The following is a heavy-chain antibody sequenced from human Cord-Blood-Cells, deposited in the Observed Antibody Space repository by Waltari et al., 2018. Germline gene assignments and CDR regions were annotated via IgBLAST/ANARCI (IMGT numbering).Heavy chain of an antibody. V-gene: IGHV1-69*06. D-gene: IGHD2-2*01. J-gene: IGHJ6*02. CDR3: ARDGGDIVVVPAAMAYYYYGMDV. Sequence: QVQLVQSGAEVKKPGSSVKVSCKASAGTFSSYAIIWVRQAPGQGLEWTGGIIPIFGTANYAQKFQGRVTITADKSTSTAYMELSSLRSEDTAVYYCARDGGDIVVVPAAMAYYYYGMDVWGQGTTVTVSS. CDR1: AGTFSSYA. CDR2: IIPIFGTA.